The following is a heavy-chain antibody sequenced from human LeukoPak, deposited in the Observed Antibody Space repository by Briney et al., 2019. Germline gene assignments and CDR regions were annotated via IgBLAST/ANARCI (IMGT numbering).Heavy chain of an antibody. CDR1: GFTVSSNY. Sequence: GGSLRLSCAASGFTVSSNYMSWVRQAPGKGLEWVSVIYSGGSTYYADSVKGRFTISRDNSKNTLYLQMNSLRAEDTAVYHCARGDSSGYYYVAFDIWGQGTMVTVSS. D-gene: IGHD3-22*01. CDR3: ARGDSSGYYYVAFDI. CDR2: IYSGGST. V-gene: IGHV3-53*01. J-gene: IGHJ3*02.